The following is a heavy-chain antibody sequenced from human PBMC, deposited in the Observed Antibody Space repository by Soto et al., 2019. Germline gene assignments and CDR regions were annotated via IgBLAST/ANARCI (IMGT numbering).Heavy chain of an antibody. J-gene: IGHJ6*02. V-gene: IGHV3-30*18. CDR2: ISYDGSNK. Sequence: GGSLRLSCAASGFTFSSYGMHWVRQAPGKGLEWVAVISYDGSNKYYADSVKGRFTISRDNSKNTLYLQMNSLRAEDTAVYYCAKVFTPGGRYYYYYGMDVWGQGTTVTVSS. CDR1: GFTFSSYG. CDR3: AKVFTPGGRYYYYYGMDV. D-gene: IGHD3-10*01.